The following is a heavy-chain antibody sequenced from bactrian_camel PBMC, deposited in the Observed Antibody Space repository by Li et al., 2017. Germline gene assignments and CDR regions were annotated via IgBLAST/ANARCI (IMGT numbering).Heavy chain of an antibody. CDR1: GYVDSSVC. CDR3: TPVLILSDGYCYKADNY. CDR2: IHRDGST. V-gene: IGHV3S53*01. Sequence: VQLVESGGGSVEAGGSLRLSCTASGYVDSSVCMGWFRQAPGKEREGVASIHRDGSTSYADSVEGRFTISKDNAKDTLYLQMNSLEPDDTAIYYCTPVLILSDGYCYKADNYWGQGTQVTVS. J-gene: IGHJ4*01. D-gene: IGHD3*01.